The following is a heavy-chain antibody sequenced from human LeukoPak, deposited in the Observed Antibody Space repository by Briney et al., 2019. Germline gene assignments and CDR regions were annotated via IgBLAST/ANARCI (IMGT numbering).Heavy chain of an antibody. D-gene: IGHD1-26*01. V-gene: IGHV4-39*01. CDR1: GDSISSSSYY. CDR2: IYYSGST. J-gene: IGHJ3*02. Sequence: SETLSLTCTVSGDSISSSSYYWAWIRQPPGKGLAWIGSIYYSGSTSYNPSLKSRVTISVDTSKNQFSLKLSSVTAADTAVYYCARDYSGTYGGAFDIWGEGTMVTVSS. CDR3: ARDYSGTYGGAFDI.